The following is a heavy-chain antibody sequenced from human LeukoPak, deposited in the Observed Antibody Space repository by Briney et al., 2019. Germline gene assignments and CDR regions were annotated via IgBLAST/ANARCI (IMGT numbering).Heavy chain of an antibody. CDR2: TRYDGSNK. Sequence: GGSLRLSCAASGFTLSTYDMHWVRQAPGKGLEWVAFTRYDGSNKYYADSVKGRFTVSRDNSKNTLYLQMNSLRAEDTAVYYCARAQFTIFGVVTDYYMDVWGKGTTVTVSS. CDR1: GFTLSTYD. CDR3: ARAQFTIFGVVTDYYMDV. D-gene: IGHD3-3*01. J-gene: IGHJ6*03. V-gene: IGHV3-30*02.